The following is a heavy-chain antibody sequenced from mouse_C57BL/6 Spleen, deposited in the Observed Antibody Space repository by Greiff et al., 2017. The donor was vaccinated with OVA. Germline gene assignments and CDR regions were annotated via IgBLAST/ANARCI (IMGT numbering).Heavy chain of an antibody. Sequence: VQLQQPGAELVKPGASVKLSCKASGYTFTSYWMQWVKQRPGQGLEWIGEIDPSDSYTNYNQKFKGKATLTVDTSSSTAYMQLSSLTSEDSAVYYCARRADYYGSSLNYFDYWGQGTTLTVSS. J-gene: IGHJ2*01. V-gene: IGHV1-50*01. CDR3: ARRADYYGSSLNYFDY. D-gene: IGHD1-1*01. CDR2: IDPSDSYT. CDR1: GYTFTSYW.